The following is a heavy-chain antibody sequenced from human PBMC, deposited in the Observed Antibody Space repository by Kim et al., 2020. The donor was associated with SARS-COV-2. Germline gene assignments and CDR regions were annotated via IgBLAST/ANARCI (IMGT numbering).Heavy chain of an antibody. V-gene: IGHV1-46*01. CDR3: ARDMSAYYYDSSGYYYGMDV. CDR2: INPSGGST. CDR1: GYTFTSYY. J-gene: IGHJ6*02. D-gene: IGHD3-22*01. Sequence: ASVKVSCKASGYTFTSYYMHWVRQAPGQGLEWMGIINPSGGSTSYAQKFQGRVTMTRDTSTSTVYMELSSLRSEDTAVYYCARDMSAYYYDSSGYYYGMDVWPRDHGHRLL.